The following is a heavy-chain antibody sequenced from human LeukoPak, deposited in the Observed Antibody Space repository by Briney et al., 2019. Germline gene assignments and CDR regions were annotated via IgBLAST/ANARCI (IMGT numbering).Heavy chain of an antibody. CDR3: ARAVDTAMVYYYYGMDV. J-gene: IGHJ6*02. CDR2: ISAYSGNT. Sequence: ASVKVSCKASGYTFTSYGISWVRQAPGQGLEWMGWISAYSGNTNYAQKLQGRVTMTTDTSTSTAYMELRSLRSDDTAVYYCARAVDTAMVYYYYGMDVWGQGTTVTVSS. V-gene: IGHV1-18*01. CDR1: GYTFTSYG. D-gene: IGHD5-18*01.